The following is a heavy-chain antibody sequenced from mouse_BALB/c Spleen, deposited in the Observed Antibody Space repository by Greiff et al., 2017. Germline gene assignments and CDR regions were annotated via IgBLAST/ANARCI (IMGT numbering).Heavy chain of an antibody. Sequence: LVESGPELVKPGASVKVSCKASGYAFTSYNMYWVKQSHGKSLEWIGYIDPYNGGTSYNQKFKGKATLTVDKSSSTAYMHLNSLTSEDSAVYYCARDYGKDYYAMDYWGQGTSVTVSS. D-gene: IGHD2-1*01. CDR3: ARDYGKDYYAMDY. V-gene: IGHV1S135*01. J-gene: IGHJ4*01. CDR2: IDPYNGGT. CDR1: GYAFTSYN.